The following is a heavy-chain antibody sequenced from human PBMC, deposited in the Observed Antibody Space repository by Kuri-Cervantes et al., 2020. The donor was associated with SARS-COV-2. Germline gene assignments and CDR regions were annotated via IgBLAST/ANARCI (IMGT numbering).Heavy chain of an antibody. V-gene: IGHV4-30-2*01. Sequence: SETLSLTCAVSGGSISSGGYSWSWIRQPPGKGLEWIGYIYHSGSTYYNPSLKSRVTISVDRSKNQFSLKLSSVTAADTAVYYCARDNIVVVPAADKSDFDYWGQGTLVTVSS. D-gene: IGHD2-2*01. J-gene: IGHJ4*02. CDR3: ARDNIVVVPAADKSDFDY. CDR1: GGSISSGGYS. CDR2: IYHSGST.